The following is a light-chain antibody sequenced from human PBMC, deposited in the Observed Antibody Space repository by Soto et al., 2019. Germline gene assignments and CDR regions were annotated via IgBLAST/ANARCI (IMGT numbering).Light chain of an antibody. Sequence: EIMMTQSPDTLSVYPGERATLSCRASQSVSSSHLAWYQHYPGQAPRLLIDAAASSATSSPDRFCGGGSGTDFTLTISRLEPEDFARYYCQQYAYSPIPFGQGGRLE. CDR3: QQYAYSPIP. CDR2: AAA. V-gene: IGKV3-20*01. CDR1: QSVSSSH. J-gene: IGKJ5*01.